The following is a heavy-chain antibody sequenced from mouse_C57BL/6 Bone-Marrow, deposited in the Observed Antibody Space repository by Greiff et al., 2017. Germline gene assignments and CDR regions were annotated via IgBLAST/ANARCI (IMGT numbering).Heavy chain of an antibody. CDR3: ARGGDY. Sequence: QVQLKQPGAELVKPGASVKLSCKASGYTFTSYWMQWVKQRPGQGLEWIGEIDPSDSYTNYNQKFKGKATLTVDTYSSTAYMQLSSLTSEDSAVYYCARGGDYWGQGTTLTVSS. CDR2: IDPSDSYT. J-gene: IGHJ2*01. V-gene: IGHV1-50*01. CDR1: GYTFTSYW.